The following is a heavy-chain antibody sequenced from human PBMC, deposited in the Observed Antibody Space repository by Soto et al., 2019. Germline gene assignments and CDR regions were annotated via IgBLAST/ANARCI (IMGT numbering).Heavy chain of an antibody. CDR3: ASKTGTLYYYYGMDV. Sequence: ASVKVSCKASGGTFSSYAISWVRQAPGQGLEWMGGIIPIFGTANYAQKFQGRVTITADESTSTAYMELSSLRSEDTAVYYCASKTGTLYYYYGMDVWGQGTTVTVSS. CDR1: GGTFSSYA. J-gene: IGHJ6*02. V-gene: IGHV1-69*13. CDR2: IIPIFGTA. D-gene: IGHD1-7*01.